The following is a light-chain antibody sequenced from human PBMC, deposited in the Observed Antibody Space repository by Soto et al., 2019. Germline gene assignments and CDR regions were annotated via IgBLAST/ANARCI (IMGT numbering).Light chain of an antibody. Sequence: DIQMTQSPSTLSASVGDRVTITCRASQSISSWLAWYQQQPGTAPNLLIYKASTLQSGVPSRFSGSGSGTEFTLTISSLQPDDFATYYCQQYSDNWTFGQGTKVEIK. V-gene: IGKV1-5*03. CDR3: QQYSDNWT. CDR2: KAS. CDR1: QSISSW. J-gene: IGKJ1*01.